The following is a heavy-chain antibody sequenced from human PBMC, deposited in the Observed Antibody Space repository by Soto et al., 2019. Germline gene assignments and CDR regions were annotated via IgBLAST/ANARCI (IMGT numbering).Heavy chain of an antibody. V-gene: IGHV4-39*01. CDR2: IHYSGST. CDR1: GDSVTISDYY. CDR3: AAHDSGGYYAEY. Sequence: QLQLQESGPGLVKPRETLSLTCTVSGDSVTISDYYWGWIRQPPGKGLEWIGSIHYSGSTYYNPSLKSRVTISGDTSKKQFSLKLTSVTAADAAVYYCAAHDSGGYYAEYWGQGTLVTVSA. D-gene: IGHD3-22*01. J-gene: IGHJ4*02.